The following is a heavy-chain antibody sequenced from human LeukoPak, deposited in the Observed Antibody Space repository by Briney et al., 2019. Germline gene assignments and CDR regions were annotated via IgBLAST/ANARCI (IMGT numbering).Heavy chain of an antibody. J-gene: IGHJ4*02. D-gene: IGHD3-22*01. CDR3: ARIWDTSGYYFGYFDN. Sequence: GGSLRLSCAASGFPLVRFWMSWVRQAPGKGLEWVANIKQDGSEKFYVDSVKGRFTISRDNTKNSLYLQMNSLRAEDTAAYYCARIWDTSGYYFGYFDNWGQGSLVTVSS. CDR1: GFPLVRFW. V-gene: IGHV3-7*01. CDR2: IKQDGSEK.